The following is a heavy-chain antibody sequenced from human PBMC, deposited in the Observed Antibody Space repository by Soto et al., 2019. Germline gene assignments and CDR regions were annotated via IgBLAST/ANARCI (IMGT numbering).Heavy chain of an antibody. CDR2: ISGSGGST. CDR3: AKAGVGSSSWYFLAGWFDP. J-gene: IGHJ5*02. D-gene: IGHD6-13*01. CDR1: GFTFSSYA. Sequence: EVQLLESGGGLVQPGGSLRLSCAASGFTFSSYAMSWVRQAPGKGLEWVSAISGSGGSTYYADSVKGRFTISRDNSKNTLYLQMNSLRAEDTAVYYCAKAGVGSSSWYFLAGWFDPWGQGTLVTVSS. V-gene: IGHV3-23*01.